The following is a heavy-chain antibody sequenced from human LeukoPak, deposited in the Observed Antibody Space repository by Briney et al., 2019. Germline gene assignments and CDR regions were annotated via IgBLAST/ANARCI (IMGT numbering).Heavy chain of an antibody. D-gene: IGHD6-13*01. V-gene: IGHV3-7*01. CDR2: IKQDGSEK. Sequence: PGGSLRLSCAASGFTFSSYAMSWVRQAPGKGLEWVANIKQDGSEKYYVDSVKGRFTISRDNAKNSLYLQMNSLRAEDTAVYYCARVGPSVPSQQLVMDRYYFDYWGQGTLVTVSS. CDR1: GFTFSSYA. CDR3: ARVGPSVPSQQLVMDRYYFDY. J-gene: IGHJ4*02.